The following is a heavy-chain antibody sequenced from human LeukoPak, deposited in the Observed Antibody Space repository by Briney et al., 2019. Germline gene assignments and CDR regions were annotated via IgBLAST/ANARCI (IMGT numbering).Heavy chain of an antibody. CDR1: GFTFDDYT. D-gene: IGHD3-3*01. CDR3: AKDLQNLRSERFSRAWIAFDI. Sequence: GGSLRLSCAASGFTFDDYTMHWVRQAPGKGLEWVSLISWDGGSTYYADSVKGRFTISRDNSKNSLYLQMNSLRTEDTALYYCAKDLQNLRSERFSRAWIAFDIWGQGTMVTVSS. CDR2: ISWDGGST. J-gene: IGHJ3*02. V-gene: IGHV3-43*01.